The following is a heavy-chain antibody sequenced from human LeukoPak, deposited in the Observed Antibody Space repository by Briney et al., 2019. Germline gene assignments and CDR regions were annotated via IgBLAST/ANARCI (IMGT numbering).Heavy chain of an antibody. CDR1: GFTFSSYA. V-gene: IGHV3-64*01. D-gene: IGHD6-19*01. CDR2: ISSNGGST. Sequence: GGSLRLSCAASGFTFSSYAMHWVRQAPGKGLEYVSAISSNGGSTYYANSVKGRFTISRDNPKNTLYLQMNSLRAEDTAVYYCAKRDTSGWPPVGLGYWGQGTLVTVSS. J-gene: IGHJ4*02. CDR3: AKRDTSGWPPVGLGY.